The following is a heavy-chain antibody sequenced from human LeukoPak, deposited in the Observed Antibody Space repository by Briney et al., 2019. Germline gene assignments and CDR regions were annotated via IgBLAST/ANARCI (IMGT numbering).Heavy chain of an antibody. J-gene: IGHJ4*02. D-gene: IGHD3-10*01. V-gene: IGHV4-34*01. CDR3: ARRATPRSYGSRLGYDY. CDR2: INHSGST. CDR1: GGSFSGYY. Sequence: PSETLSLTCAVYGGSFSGYYWSWIRQPPGKGLEWIGEINHSGSTNYNPSLKSRVTISVDTSKNQFSLKLSSVTAPDTAVYYCARRATPRSYGSRLGYDYWGQGTLVTVSS.